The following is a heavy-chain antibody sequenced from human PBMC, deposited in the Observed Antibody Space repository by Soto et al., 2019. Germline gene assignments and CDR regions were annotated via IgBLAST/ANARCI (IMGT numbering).Heavy chain of an antibody. CDR3: AREGSGWDRRTMGDAFDI. V-gene: IGHV4-34*01. D-gene: IGHD6-19*01. CDR2: INHSGST. Sequence: SETLSLTCTVSDGSISSYYWSWIRQPPGKGLEWIGEINHSGSTNYNPSLKSRVTISVDTSKNQFSLKLSSVTAADTAVYYCAREGSGWDRRTMGDAFDIWGQGTMVT. J-gene: IGHJ3*02. CDR1: DGSISSYY.